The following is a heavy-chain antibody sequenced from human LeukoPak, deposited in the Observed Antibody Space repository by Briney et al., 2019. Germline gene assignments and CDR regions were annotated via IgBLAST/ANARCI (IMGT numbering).Heavy chain of an antibody. CDR2: TNPNSGGT. CDR1: GYTFTGYY. Sequence: ASVKVSCKASGYTFTGYYMHWVRQAPGQGLEWMGWTNPNSGGTNYAQKFQGRVTITTDESTSTAYMELSSLRSEDTAVYYCARDPTYCGGDCSTWEGYWGQGTLVTVSS. CDR3: ARDPTYCGGDCSTWEGY. V-gene: IGHV1-2*02. D-gene: IGHD2-21*02. J-gene: IGHJ4*02.